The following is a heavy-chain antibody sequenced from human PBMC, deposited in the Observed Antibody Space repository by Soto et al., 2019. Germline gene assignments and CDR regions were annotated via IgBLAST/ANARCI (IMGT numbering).Heavy chain of an antibody. D-gene: IGHD2-2*01. J-gene: IGHJ4*02. CDR3: VRDTMRASAAASLDY. CDR2: ISVSGNII. CDR1: GFTFSTYE. Sequence: GGSLRLSCAASGFTFSTYEFNWVRQAPGRGLEWISYISVSGNIIKYAESVKGRFTISRDNANNSLHLHMSNLRVDDTALYFCVRDTMRASAAASLDYWGQGTQVTVSS. V-gene: IGHV3-48*03.